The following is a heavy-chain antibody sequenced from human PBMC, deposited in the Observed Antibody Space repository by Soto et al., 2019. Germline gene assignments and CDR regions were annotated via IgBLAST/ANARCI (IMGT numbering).Heavy chain of an antibody. V-gene: IGHV3-30-3*01. J-gene: IGHJ4*02. CDR2: ISKDGSVK. CDR1: GFMFSRHA. Sequence: QVQLVESGGRVVQSGGSLRLSCAASGFMFSRHAIHWVRQAPGKGLEWVAVISKDGSVKYYIDSVRGRFTISRDKSKNTVYLEMNNMRDDDTAVFYCVRSRSGAVPDSFGYWGQGTLVTVSS. D-gene: IGHD3-3*01. CDR3: VRSRSGAVPDSFGY.